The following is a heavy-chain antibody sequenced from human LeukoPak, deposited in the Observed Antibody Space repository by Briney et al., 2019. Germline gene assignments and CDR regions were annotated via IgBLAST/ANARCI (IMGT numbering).Heavy chain of an antibody. D-gene: IGHD1-1*01. CDR2: ISSSSNTI. J-gene: IGHJ4*02. Sequence: PGGSLRLSCAASGFTFSSYRMNWVRQAPGKGLEWVSYISSSSNTIYYADSVKGRFTISRDNAKNSLYLQMNSLRAEDTAVYYCAKDTPTTGYHLDSWGQGTLVTVSS. CDR1: GFTFSSYR. V-gene: IGHV3-48*01. CDR3: AKDTPTTGYHLDS.